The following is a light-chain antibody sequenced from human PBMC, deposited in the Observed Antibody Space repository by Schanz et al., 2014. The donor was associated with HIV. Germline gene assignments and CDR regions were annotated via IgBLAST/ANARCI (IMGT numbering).Light chain of an antibody. CDR2: DVS. J-gene: IGLJ1*01. Sequence: QSALTQPPSASGSPGQSVTISCTGTSSDVGGYNYVSWYQQHPGKAPKLMIYDVSSRPSGVSNRFSGSKSGNTASLAISDLQAADEADYYCSSFSTSDTPIFGTGTKLTVL. V-gene: IGLV2-14*01. CDR3: SSFSTSDTPI. CDR1: SSDVGGYNY.